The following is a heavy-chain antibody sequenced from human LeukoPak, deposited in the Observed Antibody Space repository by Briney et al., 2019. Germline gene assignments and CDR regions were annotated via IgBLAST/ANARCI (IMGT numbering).Heavy chain of an antibody. Sequence: GGSLRLSCVASGFTFDDYAMHWVRQVPGKGLEWVSSINWNGGYIGYADSVKGRFTISRDNAKNSLYLQMNSLKTEDTAVYYCTTDLPALTSVTGPFDAFDIWGQGTMVTVSS. D-gene: IGHD4-17*01. V-gene: IGHV3-9*01. J-gene: IGHJ3*02. CDR2: INWNGGYI. CDR1: GFTFDDYA. CDR3: TTDLPALTSVTGPFDAFDI.